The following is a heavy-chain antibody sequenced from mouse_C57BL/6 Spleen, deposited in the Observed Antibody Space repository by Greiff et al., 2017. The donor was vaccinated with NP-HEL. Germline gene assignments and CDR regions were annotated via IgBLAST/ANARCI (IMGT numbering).Heavy chain of an antibody. CDR1: GYAFSSYW. D-gene: IGHD2-4*01. J-gene: IGHJ4*01. Sequence: QVQLQQSGAELVKPGASVKISCKASGYAFSSYWMNWVKQRPGKGLEWIGQIYPGDGDTNYNGKFKGKATLTADKSSSTAYMQLSSLTSEDSAVYFCARWITTGYYYAMDYWGQGTSVTVSS. CDR3: ARWITTGYYYAMDY. V-gene: IGHV1-80*01. CDR2: IYPGDGDT.